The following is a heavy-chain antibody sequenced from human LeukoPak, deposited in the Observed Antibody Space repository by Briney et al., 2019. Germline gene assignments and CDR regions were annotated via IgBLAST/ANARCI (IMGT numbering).Heavy chain of an antibody. J-gene: IGHJ4*02. CDR3: AKDFVVVPGNVNYFDY. V-gene: IGHV3-23*01. D-gene: IGHD2-21*02. CDR1: GFTFSFYA. CDR2: ISSSGDST. Sequence: GGSLRLSCAASGFTFSFYAMSWVRQAPGKGLEWVSAISSSGDSTYYTDSARGRFTISRDNSKNTLYVQMKSLRAEDTAVYYCAKDFVVVPGNVNYFDYWGQGTLVTVSS.